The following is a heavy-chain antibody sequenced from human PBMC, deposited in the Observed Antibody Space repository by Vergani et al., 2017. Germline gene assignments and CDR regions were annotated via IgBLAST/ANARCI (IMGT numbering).Heavy chain of an antibody. CDR1: GFSFRTFS. CDR2: ISPDGRTT. D-gene: IGHD5-12*01. V-gene: IGHV3-74*03. Sequence: DVDLVESGGGFVQPGGSRRLSCAASGFSFRTFSMFWVRQPPGKGLAWVSKISPDGRTTEYADSVKGRFTISRDNAKNTLYLEMNSLRGDDTAIYYCVRARCSGPCFMSNWFDSWGQGTLFTVSS. J-gene: IGHJ5*01. CDR3: VRARCSGPCFMSNWFDS.